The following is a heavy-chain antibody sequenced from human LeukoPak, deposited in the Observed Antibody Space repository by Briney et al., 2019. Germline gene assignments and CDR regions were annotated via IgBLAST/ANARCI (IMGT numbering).Heavy chain of an antibody. CDR2: IYWDDDK. CDR1: GFSLSTSGVG. V-gene: IGHV2-5*02. Sequence: SDPTLVNPTQTLTLTCTFSGFSLSTSGVGVGWIRQPPGKALEWLALIYWDDDKRYSPSLKSRLTITKDTSKNQVVLTMTNMDPVDTATYYCARSPYYDILTGSRGTFDYWGQGTLVTVSS. D-gene: IGHD3-9*01. J-gene: IGHJ4*02. CDR3: ARSPYYDILTGSRGTFDY.